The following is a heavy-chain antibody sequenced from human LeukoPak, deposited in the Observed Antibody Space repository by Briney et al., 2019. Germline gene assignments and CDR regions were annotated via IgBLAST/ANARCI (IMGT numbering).Heavy chain of an antibody. Sequence: PGRSLRLSCVVSGFSFSNYWMHWVRQAPGKGLVWVSRIKSDGSSTTYADSVKGRFTISRDNAKNTLYLEMNSLRAEDTAVYYCARASTAVTTRDYFDYWGQGTLVTVSS. D-gene: IGHD4-17*01. CDR1: GFSFSNYW. J-gene: IGHJ4*02. CDR2: IKSDGSST. V-gene: IGHV3-74*01. CDR3: ARASTAVTTRDYFDY.